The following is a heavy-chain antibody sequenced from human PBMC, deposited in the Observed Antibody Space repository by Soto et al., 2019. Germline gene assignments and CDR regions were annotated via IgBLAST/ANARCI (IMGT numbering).Heavy chain of an antibody. J-gene: IGHJ4*02. V-gene: IGHV1-8*01. CDR1: GYTFTSHD. CDR2: MNPNSGNT. Sequence: QVPLVQSGTEVKKPGASVKVSCKASGYTFTSHDINWVRQATGQGLEWMGWMNPNSGNTGYAQKFQGRVTMTRNTSISTADMELSSLRSEDTAVYYCARWDYGVYARFDYWGQGTLVTVSS. CDR3: ARWDYGVYARFDY. D-gene: IGHD4-17*01.